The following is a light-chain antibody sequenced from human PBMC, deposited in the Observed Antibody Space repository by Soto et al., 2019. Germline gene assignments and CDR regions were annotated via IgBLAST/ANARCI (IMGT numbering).Light chain of an antibody. Sequence: IQMTQAPSTLSGSVVDRVTITFRASQTVNTWLAWYQQKPGKANKVLIFDASSLKTGVPSRFSGSGSGTEFTLTISNLQPDDFATYYCQQSYNAPITVGQGTRREIK. CDR3: QQSYNAPIT. CDR2: DAS. V-gene: IGKV1-5*01. J-gene: IGKJ5*01. CDR1: QTVNTW.